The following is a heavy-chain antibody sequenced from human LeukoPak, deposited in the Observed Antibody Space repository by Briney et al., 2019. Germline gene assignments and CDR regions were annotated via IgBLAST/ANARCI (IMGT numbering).Heavy chain of an antibody. CDR3: ARAYDGWSPYYFDY. CDR2: ISSSSTI. J-gene: IGHJ4*02. Sequence: PGGPLRLSCAASGFTFSSYSMNWVRQAPGKGLEWVSYISSSSTIYYADSVKGRFTISRDNAKNSLYLQMNSLRAEDTAVYYCARAYDGWSPYYFDYWGQGTLVTVSS. V-gene: IGHV3-48*01. D-gene: IGHD6-19*01. CDR1: GFTFSSYS.